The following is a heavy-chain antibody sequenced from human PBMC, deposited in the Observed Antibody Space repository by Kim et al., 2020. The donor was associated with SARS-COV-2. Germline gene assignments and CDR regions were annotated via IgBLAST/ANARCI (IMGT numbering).Heavy chain of an antibody. CDR2: INAGNGNT. CDR3: ARAQGYSSGWSPFQH. D-gene: IGHD6-19*01. CDR1: GYTFTSYA. Sequence: ASVKVSCKASGYTFTSYAMHWVRQAPGQRLEWMGWINAGNGNTKYSQKFQGRVTITRDTSASTAYMELSSLRSEDTAVYYCARAQGYSSGWSPFQHWGQGTLVTVSS. V-gene: IGHV1-3*01. J-gene: IGHJ1*01.